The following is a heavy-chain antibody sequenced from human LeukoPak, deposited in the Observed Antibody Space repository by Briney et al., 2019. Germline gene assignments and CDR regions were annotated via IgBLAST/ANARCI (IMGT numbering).Heavy chain of an antibody. CDR3: ARKPIINNAWYYFDY. D-gene: IGHD1/OR15-1a*01. Sequence: SETLSLTCTVSGGSISSYYWSWIRQSPGKGLEWIGNVYYSGSAYYNPSLKSRVTMSVDTSKNQFSLKLSSVTAADTAVYYCARKPIINNAWYYFDYWGQGTLVTVSS. V-gene: IGHV4-59*04. CDR1: GGSISSYY. CDR2: VYYSGSA. J-gene: IGHJ4*02.